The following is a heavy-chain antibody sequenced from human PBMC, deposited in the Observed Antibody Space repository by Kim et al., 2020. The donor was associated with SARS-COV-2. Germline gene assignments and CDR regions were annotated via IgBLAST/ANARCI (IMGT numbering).Heavy chain of an antibody. J-gene: IGHJ4*02. Sequence: ASVKVSCKASGYTFTSYYMHWVRQAPGLGLEWMGIINPSGGTTSYAQKFQGRVTMTRDTSTSTVYMELSSLRSEDTAVYYCARVASGGAVTNYYFDYWGQGTLVTVSS. D-gene: IGHD4-17*01. CDR1: GYTFTSYY. CDR2: INPSGGTT. V-gene: IGHV1-46*01. CDR3: ARVASGGAVTNYYFDY.